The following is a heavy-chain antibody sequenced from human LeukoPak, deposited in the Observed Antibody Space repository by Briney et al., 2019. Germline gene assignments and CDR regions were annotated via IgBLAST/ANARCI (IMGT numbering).Heavy chain of an antibody. CDR3: ATDRIQLWSSPFDY. D-gene: IGHD5-18*01. Sequence: ASVKVSCKASGYTFTSYDINWVRQATGQGLEWMGWMNPNSGNTGYAQKFQGRVTMTEDTSTDTAYMELSSLRSEDTAVYYCATDRIQLWSSPFDYWGQGTLVTVSS. V-gene: IGHV1-8*02. CDR1: GYTFTSYD. J-gene: IGHJ4*02. CDR2: MNPNSGNT.